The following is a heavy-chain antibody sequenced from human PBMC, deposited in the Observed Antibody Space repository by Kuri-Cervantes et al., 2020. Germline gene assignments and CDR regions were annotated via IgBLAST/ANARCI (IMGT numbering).Heavy chain of an antibody. CDR2: IYSGGST. Sequence: GESLKISCAASGFTFSSYGMHWVRQAPGKGLEWVSVIYSGGSTYYADSVKDRFTISRDNSKNTLYLQMNSLRAEDTAVYYCAREIPFIVGPYAFDIWGQGALVTVSS. V-gene: IGHV3-53*01. J-gene: IGHJ3*02. CDR3: AREIPFIVGPYAFDI. D-gene: IGHD1-26*01. CDR1: GFTFSSYG.